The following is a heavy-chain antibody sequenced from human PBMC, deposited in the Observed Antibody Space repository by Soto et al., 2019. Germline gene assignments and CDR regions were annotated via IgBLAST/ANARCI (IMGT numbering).Heavy chain of an antibody. CDR2: ISWNSGSI. D-gene: IGHD6-13*01. CDR3: AKAIAAAGPYYFDY. V-gene: IGHV3-9*01. J-gene: IGHJ4*02. CDR1: GFTFDDYA. Sequence: GGSLRLSCAASGFTFDDYAMHWVRQAPGKGLEWVSGISWNSGSIGYADSVKGRFTISRDNAKNSLYLQMNSLRAEDTALYYCAKAIAAAGPYYFDYWGQGTLVTVSS.